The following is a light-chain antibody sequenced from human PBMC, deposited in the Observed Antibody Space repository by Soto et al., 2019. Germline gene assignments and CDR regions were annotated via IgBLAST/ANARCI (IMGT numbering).Light chain of an antibody. CDR2: GAS. CDR3: QQYGSSPPAIT. V-gene: IGKV3-20*01. Sequence: EIVMTQSPATLSVSPGERATLSCRAIQSVSSNLAWYQQKPGQAPRLLIYGASSRATGIPDRFSGSGSGTDFTLTISRLEPEDFAVYYCQQYGSSPPAITFGQGTRLEI. J-gene: IGKJ5*01. CDR1: QSVSSN.